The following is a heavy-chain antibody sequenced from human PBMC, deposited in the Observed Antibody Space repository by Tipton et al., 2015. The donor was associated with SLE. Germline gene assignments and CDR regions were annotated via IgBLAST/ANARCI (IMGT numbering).Heavy chain of an antibody. J-gene: IGHJ3*02. V-gene: IGHV4-4*07. CDR3: ARRGWVDAFDI. Sequence: TLSLTCTVSGGSLTNYYWSWIRQSAGEGLEWIGRVHSSGRTHYSPSLSSRVTVSVDTSKNQFSLKLTSVIVADTAVYYCARRGWVDAFDIWGQGTMVIVSS. D-gene: IGHD6-19*01. CDR2: VHSSGRT. CDR1: GGSLTNYY.